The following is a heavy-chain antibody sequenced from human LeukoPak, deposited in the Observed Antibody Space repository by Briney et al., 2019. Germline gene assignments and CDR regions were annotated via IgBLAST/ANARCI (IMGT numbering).Heavy chain of an antibody. V-gene: IGHV4-59*08. Sequence: KPSETLSLTCTVSGGSISSYYWSWIRQPPGKGLEWIGYIYYSGSTNYNPSLKSRVTISVDTSKNQFSLKLSSVTAADTAVYYCARGTVAQYYDSSGYYIDYWGQGTLVTVSS. D-gene: IGHD3-22*01. CDR1: GGSISSYY. CDR3: ARGTVAQYYDSSGYYIDY. J-gene: IGHJ4*02. CDR2: IYYSGST.